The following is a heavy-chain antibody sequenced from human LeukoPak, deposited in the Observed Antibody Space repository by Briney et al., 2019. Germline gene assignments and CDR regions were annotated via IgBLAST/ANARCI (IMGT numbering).Heavy chain of an antibody. D-gene: IGHD1-7*01. CDR3: ARATLELEPGFLFDY. V-gene: IGHV4-59*01. Sequence: PAETLSLTCTVSGCSISRYYWSWLRQPPGQGLEWIGYIYYSGSTHYNPSLKSQVTISVDTSKNQFSLKLISVTAADTAVYYCARATLELEPGFLFDYWGQGTLVTVSS. CDR2: IYYSGST. CDR1: GCSISRYY. J-gene: IGHJ4*02.